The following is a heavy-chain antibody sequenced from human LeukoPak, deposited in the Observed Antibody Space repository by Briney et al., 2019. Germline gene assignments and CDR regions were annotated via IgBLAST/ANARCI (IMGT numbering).Heavy chain of an antibody. D-gene: IGHD6-19*01. CDR1: GGTFSSYA. J-gene: IGHJ6*02. V-gene: IGHV1-3*01. CDR3: ARGYSSGQDYYYYGMDV. Sequence: ASVKVSCKASGGTFSSYAISWVRQAPGQRLEWMGWINAGNGNTKYSQKFQGRVTITRDTSASTAYMELSSLRSEDTAVYYCARGYSSGQDYYYYGMDVWGQGTTVTVSS. CDR2: INAGNGNT.